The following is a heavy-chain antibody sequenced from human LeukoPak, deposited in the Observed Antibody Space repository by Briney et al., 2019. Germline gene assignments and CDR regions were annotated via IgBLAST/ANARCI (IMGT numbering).Heavy chain of an antibody. D-gene: IGHD3-3*01. CDR1: GGTFSSYA. J-gene: IGHJ4*02. V-gene: IGHV1-69*05. CDR2: IIPIFGTA. Sequence: ASVKVSCKASGGTFSSYAISWVRQAPGQGLEWMGGIIPIFGTANYAQKFQGRVTITTDESTSTAYMELSSLRSEDTAVYYCARGTSVRFLEWLFPFDYWGQGTLVTVSS. CDR3: ARGTSVRFLEWLFPFDY.